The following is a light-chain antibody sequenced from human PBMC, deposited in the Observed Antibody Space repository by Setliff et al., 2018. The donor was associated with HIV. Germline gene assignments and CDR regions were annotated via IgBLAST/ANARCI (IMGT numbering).Light chain of an antibody. CDR3: SSYRSSDTGV. V-gene: IGLV2-14*01. CDR2: EVT. J-gene: IGLJ1*01. CDR1: SSDVGGYNY. Sequence: QSALTQPASVSGSPGQSITISCTGTSSDVGGYNYVSWYQQHPGKAPKLIIYEVTNRPSGVSNRFSGSKSGNTASLTIYGLQAEDEADYYCSSYRSSDTGVFGTGTKVTVL.